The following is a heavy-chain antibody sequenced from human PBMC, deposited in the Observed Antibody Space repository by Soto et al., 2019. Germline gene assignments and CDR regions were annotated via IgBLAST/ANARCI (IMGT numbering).Heavy chain of an antibody. V-gene: IGHV3-30-3*01. CDR1: GFTFSSYA. Sequence: QVQLVESGGGVVQPGRSLRLSCAASGFTFSSYAMHWVRQAPGKGLEWVAVISYDGSNKYYADSVKGRFTISRDNSKNTLYLQMNSLRAEDAAVYYCGRGLGEMGTLFGYWGQGTLVTVSS. CDR2: ISYDGSNK. D-gene: IGHD1-1*01. J-gene: IGHJ4*02. CDR3: GRGLGEMGTLFGY.